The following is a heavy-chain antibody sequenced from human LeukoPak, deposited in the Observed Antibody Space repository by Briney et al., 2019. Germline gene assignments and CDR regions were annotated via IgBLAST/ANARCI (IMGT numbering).Heavy chain of an antibody. D-gene: IGHD5-18*01. Sequence: GGSLRLSCAASGSTFRSHTMNWVRQAPGKGLEWISYISNTGSVIYYADSVKGRFTISRDNAKNSLYLQMNSLRAEDTAVYYCARCRGYSYGYEDYWGQGTLVTVSS. CDR2: ISNTGSVI. V-gene: IGHV3-48*04. CDR1: GSTFRSHT. CDR3: ARCRGYSYGYEDY. J-gene: IGHJ4*02.